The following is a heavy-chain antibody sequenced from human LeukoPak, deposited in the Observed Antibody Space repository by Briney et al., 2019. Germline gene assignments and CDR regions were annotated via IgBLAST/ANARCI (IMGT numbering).Heavy chain of an antibody. J-gene: IGHJ4*02. Sequence: PETLSLTCTVSGYSISSVSYWGWIRQPPGKGLEWIGSFYHGGTTYYNPSLKSRVTISVDTSKNHFSLRLSSVTAADTAMYYCARGSSWYGGYFDYWGQGTLVTVSS. CDR1: GYSISSVSY. CDR2: FYHGGTT. V-gene: IGHV4-38-2*02. D-gene: IGHD6-13*01. CDR3: ARGSSWYGGYFDY.